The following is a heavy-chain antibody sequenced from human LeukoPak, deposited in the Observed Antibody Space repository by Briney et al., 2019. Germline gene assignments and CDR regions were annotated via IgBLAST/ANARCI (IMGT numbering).Heavy chain of an antibody. Sequence: PGGSLRLSCAASGFTFDDYAMRWVRHAPGKGLEWVSGISWNSGSIGYADSVKGRFTISRDNAKNSLYLQMNSLRAEDTALYYCAKGYSYGYGYYFDYWGQGTLVTVSS. CDR2: ISWNSGSI. V-gene: IGHV3-9*01. CDR1: GFTFDDYA. D-gene: IGHD5-18*01. J-gene: IGHJ4*02. CDR3: AKGYSYGYGYYFDY.